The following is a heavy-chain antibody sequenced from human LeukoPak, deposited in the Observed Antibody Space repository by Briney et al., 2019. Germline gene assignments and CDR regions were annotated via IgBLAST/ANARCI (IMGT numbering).Heavy chain of an antibody. CDR2: INHSGST. Sequence: PSETLSLTCAVYGESFSGYYWSWIRQPPGKGLEWIGEINHSGSTNYNPSLKSRVTISVDTSRNQFSLKVSSVSAADTAVYYCARGLWDVRFDSWGQGTLVTVSS. D-gene: IGHD1-26*01. J-gene: IGHJ4*02. V-gene: IGHV4-34*01. CDR3: ARGLWDVRFDS. CDR1: GESFSGYY.